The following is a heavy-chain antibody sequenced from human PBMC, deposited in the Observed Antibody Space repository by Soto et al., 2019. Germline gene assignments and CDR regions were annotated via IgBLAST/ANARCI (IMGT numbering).Heavy chain of an antibody. V-gene: IGHV5-51*01. CDR3: TKRLNDVSKPGPWLDP. Sequence: GESLKISCKGSEYSFANQWIGWVRQMPGKGLEWVGIISPDTSRTLYSPSLQGQVTISVDKSISTVYLQWNSLKASDTAMYYCTKRLNDVSKPGPWLDPWGQGTLVTVS. D-gene: IGHD1-1*01. CDR2: ISPDTSRT. J-gene: IGHJ5*02. CDR1: EYSFANQW.